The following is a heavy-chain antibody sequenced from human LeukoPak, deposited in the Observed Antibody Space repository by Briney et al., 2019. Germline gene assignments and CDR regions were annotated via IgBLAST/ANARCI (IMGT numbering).Heavy chain of an antibody. CDR3: ARVGSRYSSDDNWFDP. J-gene: IGHJ5*02. CDR2: INPNSGGT. D-gene: IGHD6-19*01. V-gene: IGHV1-2*02. Sequence: ASVKVSCKASGYTFTGYYMHWVRQAPGQGLEWMGWINPNSGGTNYAQKFQGRVTMTRDTSISTAYMELSSLRSEDTAVYYCARVGSRYSSDDNWFDPWGQGTLVTVSS. CDR1: GYTFTGYY.